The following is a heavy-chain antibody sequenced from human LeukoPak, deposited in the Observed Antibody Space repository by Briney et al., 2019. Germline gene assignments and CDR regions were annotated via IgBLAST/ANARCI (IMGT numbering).Heavy chain of an antibody. CDR3: AKCRSLSPAAAINY. CDR1: GFTFTTYW. Sequence: GGSLRLSCAASGFTFTTYWMHWVRQALGKGQVWVSHINSDGSITSYADSVKGRFTISRDNAKNTLYLQMNSLRAEDTAVYYCAKCRSLSPAAAINYWGQGTLVTVSS. V-gene: IGHV3-74*01. D-gene: IGHD2-2*01. J-gene: IGHJ4*02. CDR2: INSDGSIT.